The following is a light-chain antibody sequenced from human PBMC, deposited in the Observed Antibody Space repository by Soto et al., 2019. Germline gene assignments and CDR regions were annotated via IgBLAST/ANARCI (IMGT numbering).Light chain of an antibody. CDR3: SSYTSSSTPYVV. CDR1: SSDVGGYNY. J-gene: IGLJ2*01. Sequence: QSALTQPASVSGSPGQSITISCTGTSSDVGGYNYVSWYQQHPGKAPKLMIYDVSNRPSGVSNRFSGPKSGNTASLTISGLQAEDEADYYCSSYTSSSTPYVVFGGGTKVTVL. CDR2: DVS. V-gene: IGLV2-14*01.